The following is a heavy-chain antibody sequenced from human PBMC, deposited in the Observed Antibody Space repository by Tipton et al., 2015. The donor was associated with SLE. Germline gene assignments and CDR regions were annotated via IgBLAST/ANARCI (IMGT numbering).Heavy chain of an antibody. CDR1: GGSISSSSYY. J-gene: IGHJ2*01. V-gene: IGHV4-61*02. Sequence: TLSLTCTVSGGSISSSSYYWSWIRQPPGKGLEWIGRIYTSGSTNYNPSLKSRVTISVDTSKNQFSLKLSSVTAADTAVYYCARDSTVTHEWYFDLWGRGTLVTVSS. CDR2: IYTSGST. D-gene: IGHD4-17*01. CDR3: ARDSTVTHEWYFDL.